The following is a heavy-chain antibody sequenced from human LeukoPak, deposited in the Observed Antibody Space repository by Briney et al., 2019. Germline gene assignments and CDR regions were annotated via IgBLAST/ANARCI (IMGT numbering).Heavy chain of an antibody. D-gene: IGHD4-23*01. CDR2: ISSSGDST. J-gene: IGHJ4*02. V-gene: IGHV3-64*01. Sequence: GGSLRLSCAASGFTFSSYAMHWVRQAPGKGLEYVSAISSSGDSTYYANSVRGRFTISRDNSKSTLYLQMGSLRAEDTAVYYCASSYGSNKNPFEYWGQGTLVTVSS. CDR1: GFTFSSYA. CDR3: ASSYGSNKNPFEY.